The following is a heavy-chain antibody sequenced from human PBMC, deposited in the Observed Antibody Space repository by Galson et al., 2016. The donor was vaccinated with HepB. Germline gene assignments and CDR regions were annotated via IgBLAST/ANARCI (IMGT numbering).Heavy chain of an antibody. CDR2: INAGSGHT. D-gene: IGHD6-19*01. V-gene: IGHV1-3*01. CDR1: GYTFTYHS. Sequence: SVKVSCKASGYTFTYHSMHWVRQAPGQRLEWMGWINAGSGHTKYSQKFRGRVTITRDTSANTAYMVLSSLRSEDTTVYYCARDLGVPGSPLDNWGQGTLVTVSS. J-gene: IGHJ4*02. CDR3: ARDLGVPGSPLDN.